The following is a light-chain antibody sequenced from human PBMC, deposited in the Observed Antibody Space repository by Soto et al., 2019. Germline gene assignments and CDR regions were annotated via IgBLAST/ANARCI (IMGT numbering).Light chain of an antibody. CDR3: MQTLQTTWT. CDR1: QSLLHSNGYNY. CDR2: LGS. V-gene: IGKV2-28*01. Sequence: DIVMTQSPLSLPVTPGEPAFISCRSSQSLLHSNGYNYFDWYLQKPGQSPQLLIYLGSNRASGVPHRFSGSGSGTEFTLKISRVEAEDVGVYYCMQTLQTTWTFGQGTKVEIK. J-gene: IGKJ1*01.